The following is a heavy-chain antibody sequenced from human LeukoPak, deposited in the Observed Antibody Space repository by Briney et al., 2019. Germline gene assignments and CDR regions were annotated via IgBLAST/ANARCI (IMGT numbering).Heavy chain of an antibody. CDR2: INHSGST. D-gene: IGHD4-11*01. V-gene: IGHV4-34*01. CDR3: ARAAYSNYVLDWFDP. Sequence: SETLSLTCAVYGGSFSGYYWSWIRQPPGKGLEWIGEINHSGSTNYNPSLKSRVTISVDTSKNQFSLKLSSVTAADTAVYYCARAAYSNYVLDWFDPWGQGTLVTVSS. J-gene: IGHJ5*02. CDR1: GGSFSGYY.